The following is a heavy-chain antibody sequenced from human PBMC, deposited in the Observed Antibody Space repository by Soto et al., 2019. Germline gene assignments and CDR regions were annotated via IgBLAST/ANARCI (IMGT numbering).Heavy chain of an antibody. CDR1: GYTFTSYD. J-gene: IGHJ6*02. CDR3: AREITDYGMDV. Sequence: QVQLVQSGAEMKKPGASVKVSCKASGYTFTSYDVNWVRQATGQGLEWMGWMNPNSGNTGYAQNFLGRVTMTRNTSISTAYMELSSLRSEDTAVYYCAREITDYGMDVWGQGTTVTVSS. D-gene: IGHD3-16*01. CDR2: MNPNSGNT. V-gene: IGHV1-8*01.